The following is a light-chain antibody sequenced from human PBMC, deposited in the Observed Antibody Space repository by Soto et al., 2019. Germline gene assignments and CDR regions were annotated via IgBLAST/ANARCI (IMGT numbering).Light chain of an antibody. V-gene: IGKV3-20*01. Sequence: EIVLTQSPGTLSLSPGERATLSYRASQSVSSSYLAWYQQKPGQAPRLLIYGASSRATRIPDRFSGSGSGTEFTLTISSLQPEDVATYYCQKCGVAPFTFGGGTRLENK. CDR2: GAS. CDR3: QKCGVAPFT. J-gene: IGKJ5*01. CDR1: QSVSSSY.